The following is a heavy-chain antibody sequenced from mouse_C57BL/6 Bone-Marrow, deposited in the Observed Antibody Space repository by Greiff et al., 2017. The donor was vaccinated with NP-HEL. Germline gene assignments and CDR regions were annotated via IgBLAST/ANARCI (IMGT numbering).Heavy chain of an antibody. CDR3: ARRVYGSLYWYFDV. CDR2: IHPNSGST. CDR1: GYTFNSYW. V-gene: IGHV1-64*01. J-gene: IGHJ1*03. D-gene: IGHD1-1*01. Sequence: QVQLQQPGAELVKPGASVKLSCKASGYTFNSYWMHWVKQRPGQGLEWIGMIHPNSGSTNYNEKFKSKATLTVDKSSSTAYMQLSSLTSEDSAVYYCARRVYGSLYWYFDVWGTGTTVTVSS.